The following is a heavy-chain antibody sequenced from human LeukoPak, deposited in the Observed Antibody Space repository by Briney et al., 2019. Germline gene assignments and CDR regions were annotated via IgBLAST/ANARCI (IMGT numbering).Heavy chain of an antibody. V-gene: IGHV4-4*07. CDR1: GGSISSYY. Sequence: SETLSLTCTVSGGSISSYYWSWIRQPAGKGLEWIGRIYTSGSTNYNPSLKSRVTMSVDTSKNQFSLKLSSVTAADTAVYYCARTRYGSGSYGWFDPWSQGTLVTVSS. CDR3: ARTRYGSGSYGWFDP. CDR2: IYTSGST. J-gene: IGHJ5*02. D-gene: IGHD3-10*01.